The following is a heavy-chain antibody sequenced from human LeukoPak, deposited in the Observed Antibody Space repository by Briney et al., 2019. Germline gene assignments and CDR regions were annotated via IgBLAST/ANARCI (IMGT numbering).Heavy chain of an antibody. D-gene: IGHD6-13*01. CDR3: AREYIAAAGPIDY. CDR1: GYTFTSYD. Sequence: ASVKVSCKASGYTFTSYDINWVRQATGQGLEWMGWMNPNSGNTGYAQKFQGRVTMTRNTSISTAYMELSSLRSEDTAVYYCAREYIAAAGPIDYWGQGTLVTISS. CDR2: MNPNSGNT. V-gene: IGHV1-8*01. J-gene: IGHJ4*02.